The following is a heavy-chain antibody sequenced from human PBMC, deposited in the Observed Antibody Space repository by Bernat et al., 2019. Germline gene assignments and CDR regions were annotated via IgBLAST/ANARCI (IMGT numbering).Heavy chain of an antibody. D-gene: IGHD6-13*01. CDR2: SYYTGTT. V-gene: IGHV4-31*03. J-gene: IGHJ5*01. CDR1: GGSITDGGFY. Sequence: QLQVSGPGLLKPSQTLSLTCTVSGGSITDGGFYWSWIRQHPEKGLESIGYSYYTGTTFYNPSLKSRVSISVDTSKNQFSLRLTSVTAADTAVYYCARGYGMAATDILSAWFDSWGQGILVTVSS. CDR3: ARGYGMAATDILSAWFDS.